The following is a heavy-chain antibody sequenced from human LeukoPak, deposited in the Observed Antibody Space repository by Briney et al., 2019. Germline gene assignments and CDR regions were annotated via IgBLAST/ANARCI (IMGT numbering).Heavy chain of an antibody. J-gene: IGHJ4*02. Sequence: GASVKVSCKASGGTFSSYAISWVRQAPGQGLEWMGGIIPIFGTANYAQKFQGRVTITADESTSTAYMELSSLRSEDTAVYYCARAFLTCSSTSCSPVQEGFDYWGQGTLVTVSS. CDR2: IIPIFGTA. V-gene: IGHV1-69*13. CDR3: ARAFLTCSSTSCSPVQEGFDY. D-gene: IGHD2-2*01. CDR1: GGTFSSYA.